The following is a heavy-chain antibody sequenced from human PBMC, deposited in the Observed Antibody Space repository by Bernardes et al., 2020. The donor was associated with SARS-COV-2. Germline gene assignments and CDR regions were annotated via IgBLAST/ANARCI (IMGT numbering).Heavy chain of an antibody. CDR1: VFTFSDYY. CDR2: ISSSGSTI. J-gene: IGHJ6*02. D-gene: IGHD3-3*01. Sequence: GSLRLSSAAAVFTFSDYYMSWIRPAPGKGLEWVSSISSSGSTIYYADSVKGRFTISRDNAKNSLYLQMNSLRAEDTAVYYCARDESSGAFLDNRSILGHYYGMDVWGQGTTVTVSS. V-gene: IGHV3-11*01. CDR3: ARDESSGAFLDNRSILGHYYGMDV.